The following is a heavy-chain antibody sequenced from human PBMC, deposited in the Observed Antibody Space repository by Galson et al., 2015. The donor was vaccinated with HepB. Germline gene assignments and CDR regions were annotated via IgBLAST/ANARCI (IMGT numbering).Heavy chain of an antibody. J-gene: IGHJ4*02. Sequence: QSGAEVKKPGDSLKISCKGSGYRFTTYWIGWVRQMPGKGLEWMGIIYPGDSDTRYSPSFQGQVTMSADKSISTAYLQWSSLKASDAAMYYCARPVYSSGWYLDYWGQGTLVTVSS. CDR3: ARPVYSSGWYLDY. CDR2: IYPGDSDT. D-gene: IGHD6-19*01. CDR1: GYRFTTYW. V-gene: IGHV5-51*01.